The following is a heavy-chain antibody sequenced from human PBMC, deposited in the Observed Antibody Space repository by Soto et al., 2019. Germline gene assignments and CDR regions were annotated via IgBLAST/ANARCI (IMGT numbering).Heavy chain of an antibody. J-gene: IGHJ4*02. V-gene: IGHV1-2*02. CDR2: INPNSGDT. Sequence: GASVKVSCKASGYTFTDYYLHWVRQAPGQGFEWLGWINPNSGDTSYAQRFQGRVTMTRDTSISIAYMELSRLRSDDTAVYYCARDKTGCKDFWRQGTLVTVSS. CDR3: ARDKTGCKDF. D-gene: IGHD2-2*01. CDR1: GYTFTDYY.